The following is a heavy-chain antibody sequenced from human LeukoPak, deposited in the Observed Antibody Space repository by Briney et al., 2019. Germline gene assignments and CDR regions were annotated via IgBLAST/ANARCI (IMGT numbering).Heavy chain of an antibody. J-gene: IGHJ3*02. D-gene: IGHD3-22*01. CDR1: GGTLSSYA. Sequence: SVKVSCKASGGTLSSYAISWVRQAPGQGLEWMGGIIPIFGTANYAQKFQGRVTITADESTSTAYMELSSLRSEDTAVYYCARDTAYYDSSGYYRSDAFDIWGQGTMVTVSS. CDR3: ARDTAYYDSSGYYRSDAFDI. V-gene: IGHV1-69*13. CDR2: IIPIFGTA.